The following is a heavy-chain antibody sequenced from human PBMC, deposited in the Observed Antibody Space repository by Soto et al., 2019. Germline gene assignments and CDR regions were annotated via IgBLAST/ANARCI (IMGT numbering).Heavy chain of an antibody. CDR2: INYNGGTT. CDR1: GFPFSNHA. D-gene: IGHD6-6*01. V-gene: IGHV3-64D*06. Sequence: GGSRRLSCSASGFPFSNHAMHWVRQAPGKGLEYVSAINYNGGTTYYVDSVKGRFTISRDNSKNTLYLQMSSLKVEDTAMYHCVTWGGIEARNLDHWGQGTLVTVSS. CDR3: VTWGGIEARNLDH. J-gene: IGHJ4*02.